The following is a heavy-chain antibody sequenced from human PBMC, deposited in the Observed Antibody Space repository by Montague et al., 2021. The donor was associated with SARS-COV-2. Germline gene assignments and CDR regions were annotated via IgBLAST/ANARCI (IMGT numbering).Heavy chain of an antibody. CDR3: ARERECCGGSCYGMDDDAFGI. V-gene: IGHV4-34*01. CDR1: GGSFNGNY. CDR2: ISDLGST. D-gene: IGHD2-15*01. J-gene: IGHJ3*02. Sequence: SETLSLTCAVYGGSFNGNYWNWIRQPPGKGLEWIGEISDLGSTNYSPSLESRLTTSVDRSKNQFSLRLTSVTAADTAVYYCARERECCGGSCYGMDDDAFGIWGQGTMVTVSS.